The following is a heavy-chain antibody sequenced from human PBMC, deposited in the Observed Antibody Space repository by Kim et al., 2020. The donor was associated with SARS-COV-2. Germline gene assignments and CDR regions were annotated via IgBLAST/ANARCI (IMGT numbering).Heavy chain of an antibody. CDR2: IIPIFGTT. CDR1: GGTFSSYA. D-gene: IGHD5-18*01. V-gene: IGHV1-69*13. J-gene: IGHJ4*02. CDR3: ARSDTTMVGETL. Sequence: SVKVSCKASGGTFSSYAISWVRQAPGQGLEWMGGIIPIFGTTNYAQKFQGRVTITADESTSTAYMELSSLRSEDTAVYYCARSDTTMVGETLWGQGTLVTVSS.